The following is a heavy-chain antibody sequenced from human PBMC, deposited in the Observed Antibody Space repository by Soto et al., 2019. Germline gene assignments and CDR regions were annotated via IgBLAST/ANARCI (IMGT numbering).Heavy chain of an antibody. D-gene: IGHD3-10*01. CDR2: ISSTGIYK. CDR1: GFTFSDYY. CDR3: VRDLYGSGTSLRGWFDP. Sequence: PVGSLRLSCAASGFTFSDYYIAWIRQAPGKGLEWISYISSTGIYKRYADSVKGRFTIARDNANNSLVLQMNSLRADDTAVYYCVRDLYGSGTSLRGWFDPWGQGTLVTVSS. V-gene: IGHV3-11*06. J-gene: IGHJ5*02.